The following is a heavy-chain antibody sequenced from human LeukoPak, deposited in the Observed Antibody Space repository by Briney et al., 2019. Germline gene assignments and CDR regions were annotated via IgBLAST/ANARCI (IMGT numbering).Heavy chain of an antibody. V-gene: IGHV1-8*03. CDR2: MNPNSGNT. CDR3: ARGRGEKYYDFWSGYYLGGYYFDY. Sequence: ASVKVSCKASGYTFTSYDINWVRQATGQGLEWMGWMNPNSGNTGYAQKFQGRVTITRNTSISTAYMELSSLRSEDMAVYYCARGRGEKYYDFWSGYYLGGYYFDYWGQGTLVTVSS. J-gene: IGHJ4*02. CDR1: GYTFTSYD. D-gene: IGHD3-3*01.